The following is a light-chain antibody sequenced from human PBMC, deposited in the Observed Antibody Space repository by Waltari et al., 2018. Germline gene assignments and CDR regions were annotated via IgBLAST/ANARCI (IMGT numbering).Light chain of an antibody. Sequence: DIVMTQSLDSLPVSLGERATFNCKSSQSVSYSSDNKNCLAWYQQKPGQPPRLLIYGASTRESGVPDRFSGSGSGTDFSLTISSLQAEDVAVYYCHQYCSMPYTFGQGTKLEIK. CDR3: HQYCSMPYT. CDR1: QSVSYSSDNKNC. CDR2: GAS. V-gene: IGKV4-1*01. J-gene: IGKJ2*01.